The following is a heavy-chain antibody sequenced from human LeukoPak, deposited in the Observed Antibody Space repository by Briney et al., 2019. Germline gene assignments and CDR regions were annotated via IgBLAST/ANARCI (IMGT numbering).Heavy chain of an antibody. J-gene: IGHJ3*02. CDR3: ARSGYSDDAFDI. D-gene: IGHD3-22*01. CDR1: GGSISSYY. CDR2: IYYSGST. V-gene: IGHV4-59*01. Sequence: PSETLSLTXTVSGGSISSYYWSWIRQPPGKGLEWIGYIYYSGSTNYNPPLKSRVTISVDTSKNQFSLKLSSVTAADTAVYYCARSGYSDDAFDIWGQGTMVTVSS.